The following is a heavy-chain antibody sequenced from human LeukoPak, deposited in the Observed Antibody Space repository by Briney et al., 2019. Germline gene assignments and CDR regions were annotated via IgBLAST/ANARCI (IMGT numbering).Heavy chain of an antibody. J-gene: IGHJ4*02. Sequence: GRSLRLSCAASGFTFSSYGMHWVRQAPGKGLEWVSYISSSGSTIYYADSVKGRFTISRDNAKNSLYLQMNSLRAEDTAVYYCVVVVAATVFDYWGQGTLVTVSS. CDR3: VVVVAATVFDY. D-gene: IGHD2-15*01. V-gene: IGHV3-48*04. CDR2: ISSSGSTI. CDR1: GFTFSSYG.